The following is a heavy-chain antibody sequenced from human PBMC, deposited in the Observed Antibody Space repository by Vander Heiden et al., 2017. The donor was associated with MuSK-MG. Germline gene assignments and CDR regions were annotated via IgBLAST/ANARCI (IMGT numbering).Heavy chain of an antibody. CDR1: GGSISSYY. V-gene: IGHV4-59*01. J-gene: IGHJ5*02. CDR2: IYYSGST. D-gene: IGHD2-15*01. CDR3: ATVLVGGSCYSGWFDP. Sequence: QVQLQESGPGLVKPSETLSLTCTVSGGSISSYYWSWIRQPPGKGLEWIGYIYYSGSTNYNPSLKRRVTISVDTSKNQCALKLSSVTTAETAVYYCATVLVGGSCYSGWFDPWGQGTMVTVSS.